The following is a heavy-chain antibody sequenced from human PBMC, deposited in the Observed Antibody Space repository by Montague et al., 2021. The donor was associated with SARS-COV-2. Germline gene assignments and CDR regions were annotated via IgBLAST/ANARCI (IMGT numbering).Heavy chain of an antibody. V-gene: IGHV4-59*01. CDR2: IFNSGST. CDR3: VRVGVSNWYSFFDH. D-gene: IGHD6-13*01. J-gene: IGHJ4*02. Sequence: SETLSLTCTVSGGSISSYYWSWIRQPPGKGLEWIGYIFNSGSTNYNPSLKSRVTISVDTSKNQLSLRLRSVTAADTAVYYCVRVGVSNWYSFFDHWGQGTLVTVSS. CDR1: GGSISSYY.